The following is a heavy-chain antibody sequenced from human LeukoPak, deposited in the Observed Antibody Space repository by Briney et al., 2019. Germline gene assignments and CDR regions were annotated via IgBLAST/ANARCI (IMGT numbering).Heavy chain of an antibody. D-gene: IGHD6-13*01. Sequence: SETLSLTCTVSGGSISSGDYYWSWIRQPPGKGLEWIGYIYYSGSTYYNPSLKSRVTISVDTSKNQFSLKLSSVTAADTAVYYCARGGGYSSSWYSFDYWGQGTLVTVSS. V-gene: IGHV4-30-4*01. CDR3: ARGGGYSSSWYSFDY. CDR1: GGSISSGDYY. J-gene: IGHJ4*02. CDR2: IYYSGST.